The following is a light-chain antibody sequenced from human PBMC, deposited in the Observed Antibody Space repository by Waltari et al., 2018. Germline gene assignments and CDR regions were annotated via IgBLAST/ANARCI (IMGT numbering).Light chain of an antibody. J-gene: IGKJ3*01. CDR2: WAS. CDR1: QSVLYSAKHKNY. CDR3: QQDYSTLP. V-gene: IGKV4-1*01. Sequence: DIVMTQSPDSLAVSLGERATINCKSSQSVLYSAKHKNYLAWYQQKPGQPPKLVIYWASTRESGVPDRFRGGGSGTDFTLTISSLQAEDVAVYYCQQDYSTLPFGPGAKVDIK.